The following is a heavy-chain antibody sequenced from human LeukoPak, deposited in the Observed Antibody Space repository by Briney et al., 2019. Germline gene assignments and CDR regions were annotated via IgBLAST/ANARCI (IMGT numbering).Heavy chain of an antibody. J-gene: IGHJ4*02. V-gene: IGHV4-61*02. D-gene: IGHD3-10*01. CDR3: ARERWFGELLYLDY. CDR2: IYTSGST. Sequence: PSETLSLTCTVSGGSISSGSYYWSWIRQPAGKGLEWIGRIYTSGSTNYNPSLKSRVTISVDTSKNQFSLKLSSVTAADTAVYYCARERWFGELLYLDYWGQGTLVTVSS. CDR1: GGSISSGSYY.